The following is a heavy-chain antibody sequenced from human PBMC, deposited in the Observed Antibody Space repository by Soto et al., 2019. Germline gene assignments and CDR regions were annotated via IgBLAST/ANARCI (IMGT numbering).Heavy chain of an antibody. D-gene: IGHD3-3*01. V-gene: IGHV1-8*01. Sequence: QVQLVQSGAEVKKPGASVKVSCKASGYTFTSYDINWVRQATGHGLEWMGWMNPNSGNTGYAQKFQGRVTMTRNTSISTAYMELSSLRSEDTAVYYCASGITIVGVVDPGGQGTLVTVSS. CDR1: GYTFTSYD. J-gene: IGHJ5*02. CDR2: MNPNSGNT. CDR3: ASGITIVGVVDP.